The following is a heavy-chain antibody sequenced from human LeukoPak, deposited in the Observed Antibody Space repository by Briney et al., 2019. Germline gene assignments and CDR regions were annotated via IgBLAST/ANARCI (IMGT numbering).Heavy chain of an antibody. CDR2: IYHSGST. CDR3: AKHDRTVTTIGAFDV. CDR1: GGSISRYY. J-gene: IGHJ3*01. D-gene: IGHD4-17*01. V-gene: IGHV4-59*08. Sequence: SETLSLTCTVSGGSISRYYWSWIRQPPGKGLEWIGYIYHSGSTNYNPSLKSRVTISVDTSKKQFSLKLSSVTAADTAVYYCAKHDRTVTTIGAFDVWGQGTMIIVSS.